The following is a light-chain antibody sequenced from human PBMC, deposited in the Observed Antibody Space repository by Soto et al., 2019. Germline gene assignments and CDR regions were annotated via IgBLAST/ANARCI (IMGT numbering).Light chain of an antibody. CDR3: QQGHNWPLT. V-gene: IGKV3-15*01. J-gene: IGKJ2*01. CDR1: QSISTE. Sequence: EIVMTQSPATLSVSPGERATLSCRASQSISTELAWYQQKPGQLPRLLLYSASTRATGVPARFTGSGSGSDFTLTISGLQSEDFAVYYCQQGHNWPLTFGQGTRLEI. CDR2: SAS.